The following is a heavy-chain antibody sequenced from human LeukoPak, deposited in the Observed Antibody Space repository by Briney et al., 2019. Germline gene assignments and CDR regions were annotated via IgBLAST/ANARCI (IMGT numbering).Heavy chain of an antibody. V-gene: IGHV1-46*01. CDR3: ARSSWRSAWYYYMDV. D-gene: IGHD3-3*01. Sequence: ASVKVSCKASGYTFTSYYMHWVRQAPGQGLEWMGIINPSGGSTSYAQKFQGRVTMTRDTSTSTVYMELSSLRSEDTAVYYCARSSWRSAWYYYMDVWGKGTTVTVSS. CDR1: GYTFTSYY. CDR2: INPSGGST. J-gene: IGHJ6*03.